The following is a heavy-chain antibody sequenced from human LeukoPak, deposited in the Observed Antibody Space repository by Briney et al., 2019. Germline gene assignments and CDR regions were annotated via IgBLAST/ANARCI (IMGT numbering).Heavy chain of an antibody. CDR3: ARGRASGYSYGWARDYYYYYMDV. Sequence: SETLSLTCAVYGGSFSGYYWSWIRQPPGKGLEWIGEISHSGSTNYNPSLKSRVTISVDTSKNQFSLKLSSVAAADTAVYYCARGRASGYSYGWARDYYYYYMDVWGKGTTVTVSS. CDR1: GGSFSGYY. D-gene: IGHD5-18*01. J-gene: IGHJ6*03. CDR2: ISHSGST. V-gene: IGHV4-34*01.